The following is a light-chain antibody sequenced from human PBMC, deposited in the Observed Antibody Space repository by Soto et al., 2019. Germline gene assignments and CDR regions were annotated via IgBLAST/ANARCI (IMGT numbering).Light chain of an antibody. CDR2: RDS. Sequence: SYELTQPLSVSVALGQTARITCGGNNIGSKNVHWYQQKPGQAPVLVIYRDSNRTSGIPERFSGSNSGNTATLTISRAQAGDEADYYCQVWDSGAARVFGGGTKLTVL. J-gene: IGLJ3*02. V-gene: IGLV3-9*01. CDR3: QVWDSGAARV. CDR1: NIGSKN.